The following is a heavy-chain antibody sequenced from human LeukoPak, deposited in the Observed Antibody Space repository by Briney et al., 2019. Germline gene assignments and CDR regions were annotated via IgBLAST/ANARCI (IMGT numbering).Heavy chain of an antibody. V-gene: IGHV3-53*01. CDR1: GFTFANAW. D-gene: IGHD3-16*01. Sequence: GGSLRLSCAVSGFTFANAWMTWVRQAPVKGLEWVSIIYSDGTTYYADSVKGRFTISRDSSKNTVYLQMDSLRAEDTAVYYCARRWGTTFDIWGQGTMVTVSS. CDR3: ARRWGTTFDI. CDR2: IYSDGTT. J-gene: IGHJ3*02.